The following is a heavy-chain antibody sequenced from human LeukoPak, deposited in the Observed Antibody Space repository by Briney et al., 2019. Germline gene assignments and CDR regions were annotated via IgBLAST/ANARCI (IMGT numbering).Heavy chain of an antibody. Sequence: GGSLRLFCAASGFTFSSYGMHWVRQAPGKGLEWVAVIWYDGSNKYYADSVKGRFTISRDNSKNTLYLQMNSLRAEDTAVYYCARDNYYDSSGSLYFDYWGQGTLVTVSS. V-gene: IGHV3-33*01. CDR3: ARDNYYDSSGSLYFDY. D-gene: IGHD3-22*01. J-gene: IGHJ4*02. CDR2: IWYDGSNK. CDR1: GFTFSSYG.